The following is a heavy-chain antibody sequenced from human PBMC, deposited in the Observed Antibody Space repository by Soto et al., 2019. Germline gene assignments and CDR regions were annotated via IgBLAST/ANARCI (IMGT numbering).Heavy chain of an antibody. CDR1: GYTFTNDY. D-gene: IGHD3-10*01. CDR2: INPSTGTT. V-gene: IGHV1-46*01. J-gene: IGHJ4*02. CDR3: ARASWDRVRGVKEFDY. Sequence: QVQLVQSGAEVKKPGASVKVSCKASGYTFTNDYMHWVRQAPGQGLEWMGIINPSTGTTSYAQKFQGRVTMTRDTSTSTVHMELSSLRSDDTAVYSCARASWDRVRGVKEFDYCGQGTLVTVSS.